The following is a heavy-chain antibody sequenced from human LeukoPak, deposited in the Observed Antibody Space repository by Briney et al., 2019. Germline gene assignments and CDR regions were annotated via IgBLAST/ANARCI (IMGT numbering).Heavy chain of an antibody. Sequence: ASLKVCCKACGSTLTAYYLNSGRRAPGQRLVCLGWINPNSGGTNYAQKFQGRVTMTRDTANSTAYMELSRLRSDDQAVYYCARDYGGNSGPGFDYWGQGTLVTVSS. J-gene: IGHJ4*02. CDR2: INPNSGGT. D-gene: IGHD4-23*01. V-gene: IGHV1-2*02. CDR1: GSTLTAYY. CDR3: ARDYGGNSGPGFDY.